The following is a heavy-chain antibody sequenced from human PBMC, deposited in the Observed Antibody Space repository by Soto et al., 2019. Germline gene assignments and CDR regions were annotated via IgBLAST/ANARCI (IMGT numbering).Heavy chain of an antibody. CDR2: IYYSGST. Sequence: SETLSLTCTVSGGSISSGDYYWSWIRQPSGKGLEWIGYIYYSGSTYYNPSLKSRVTISVDTSKNQFSLKLSSVTAADTAVYYCARGEGVGATIDEVRYGMDVWGQGTTVTVSS. CDR3: ARGEGVGATIDEVRYGMDV. D-gene: IGHD1-26*01. CDR1: GGSISSGDYY. J-gene: IGHJ6*02. V-gene: IGHV4-30-4*01.